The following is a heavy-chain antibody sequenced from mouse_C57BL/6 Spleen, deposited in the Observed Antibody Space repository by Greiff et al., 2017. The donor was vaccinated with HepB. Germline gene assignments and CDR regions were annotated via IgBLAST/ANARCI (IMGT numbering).Heavy chain of an antibody. J-gene: IGHJ2*01. D-gene: IGHD1-1*01. CDR3: ARDRDYYGSDRNYFDY. CDR2: ISDGGSYT. CDR1: GFTFSSYA. V-gene: IGHV5-4*01. Sequence: EVMLVESGGGLVKPGGSLKLSCAASGFTFSSYAMSWVRQTPEKRLEWVATISDGGSYTYYPDNVKGRFTISRDNAKNNLYLQMSHLKSEDTAMYYCARDRDYYGSDRNYFDYWGQGTTLTVSS.